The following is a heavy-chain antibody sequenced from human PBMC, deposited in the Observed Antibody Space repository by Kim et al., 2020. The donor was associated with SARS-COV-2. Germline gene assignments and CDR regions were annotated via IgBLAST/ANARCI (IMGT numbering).Heavy chain of an antibody. CDR2: IYYSGST. CDR1: GGSISSTPYY. V-gene: IGHV4-39*01. D-gene: IGHD6-19*01. Sequence: SETLSLTCTVSGGSISSTPYYWGWIRQPPGKGMEWIGSIYYSGSTYYNPSLKSRVTISVDTSKNQFSRKLSSVTAADTAVYYCARQERQWLGLEPNWFDPWGQGTLVTVSS. CDR3: ARQERQWLGLEPNWFDP. J-gene: IGHJ5*02.